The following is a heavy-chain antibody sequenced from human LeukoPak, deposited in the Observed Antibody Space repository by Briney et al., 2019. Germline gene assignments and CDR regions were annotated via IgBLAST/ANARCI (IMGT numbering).Heavy chain of an antibody. V-gene: IGHV3-23*01. CDR3: AKDQLNRFCSGGSCSITHDY. CDR1: GFTFSSYG. J-gene: IGHJ4*02. CDR2: IYGSGGST. Sequence: GGSLRLSCAASGFTFSSYGMSWVRQAPGEGLEWVSGIYGSGGSTFYADSVKGRFSISKDNSKNTLYLQMNSLRAEDTAVYYCAKDQLNRFCSGGSCSITHDYWGQGTLVTVSS. D-gene: IGHD2-15*01.